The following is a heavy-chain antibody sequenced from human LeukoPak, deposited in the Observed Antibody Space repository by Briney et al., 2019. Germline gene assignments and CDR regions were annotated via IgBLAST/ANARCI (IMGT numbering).Heavy chain of an antibody. J-gene: IGHJ3*02. V-gene: IGHV5-51*01. CDR1: GYRFASYW. D-gene: IGHD1-26*01. Sequence: GESLKISCKTSGYRFASYWIGWVRQMPGKGLERMGIIYPGDSDTRYSPSFQGQVTISADKSISTAYLQWSSLKASDTAMYYCAREGTGATMMDRFDIWGQGTMVTVSS. CDR2: IYPGDSDT. CDR3: AREGTGATMMDRFDI.